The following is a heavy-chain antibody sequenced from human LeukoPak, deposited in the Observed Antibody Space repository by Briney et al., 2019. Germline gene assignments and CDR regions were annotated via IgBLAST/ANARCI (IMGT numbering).Heavy chain of an antibody. CDR2: VNPSHAYQ. CDR3: ARDRDYYDSNSFSPDAFDI. J-gene: IGHJ3*02. CDR1: GFSFRAYT. Sequence: PGGSLRLPCAASGFSFRAYTINWVRQAPGKGLEWVSSVNPSHAYQFYADSVKGRFTISRDNVKNSLFLQMDRLRAEDTAVYYCARDRDYYDSNSFSPDAFDIWGQGTMVTVSS. D-gene: IGHD3-22*01. V-gene: IGHV3-21*06.